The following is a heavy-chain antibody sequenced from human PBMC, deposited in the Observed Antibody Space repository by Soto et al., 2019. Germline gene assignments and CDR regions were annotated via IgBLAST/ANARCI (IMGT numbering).Heavy chain of an antibody. J-gene: IGHJ4*02. D-gene: IGHD3-3*01. Sequence: SETLSLTCTVSGGSIRSGGYYWSWVRQNPRKGLEWIGNIYYSGNTYYNPSLKSRLTISVDTSKNQFSLNLSSVTAADTAVYYCARYHKLRFLEWLFDYWGQGTLVTVSS. CDR3: ARYHKLRFLEWLFDY. CDR1: GGSIRSGGYY. V-gene: IGHV4-31*03. CDR2: IYYSGNT.